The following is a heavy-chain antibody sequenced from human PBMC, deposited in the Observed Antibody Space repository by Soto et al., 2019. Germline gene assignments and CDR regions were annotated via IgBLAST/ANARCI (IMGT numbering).Heavy chain of an antibody. Sequence: SETLSLTCTVSGGSISSYYWSWIRQPPGKGLEWIGYIYYSGSTNYNPSLKSRVTISVDTSKNQFSLKLSSVTAADTAVYYCERSGYSSPPDYWGQGTLVTVSS. CDR1: GGSISSYY. J-gene: IGHJ4*02. CDR2: IYYSGST. V-gene: IGHV4-59*01. CDR3: ERSGYSSPPDY. D-gene: IGHD5-18*01.